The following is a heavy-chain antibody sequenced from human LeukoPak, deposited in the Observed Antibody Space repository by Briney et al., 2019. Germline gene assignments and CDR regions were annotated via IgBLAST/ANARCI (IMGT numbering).Heavy chain of an antibody. V-gene: IGHV3-23*01. CDR3: AKLGGTGTTPTDY. CDR2: ISGVGSNT. D-gene: IGHD1-1*01. Sequence: GGSLRLSCAASVLTFTNYAMTWVRQAPGKGLEWVSVISGVGSNTDYADSVKGRFTISRDSSKNTLSLQMNSLRAEATAIYYCAKLGGTGTTPTDYWGQGTLVTVSS. CDR1: VLTFTNYA. J-gene: IGHJ4*02.